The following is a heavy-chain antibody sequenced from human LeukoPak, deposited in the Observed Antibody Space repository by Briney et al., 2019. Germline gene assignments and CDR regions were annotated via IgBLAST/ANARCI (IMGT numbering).Heavy chain of an antibody. CDR3: ARHGPRSRPHYFYY. Sequence: SETLSLTCTVSGGSIRSYYWSWIRQPPGKGLEWIGYLYDSGSTNYNPSLKSRVTISVDTSKNQFSLKLSSVTAADTAMYYCARHGPRSRPHYFYYWGQGTLVTVSS. CDR2: LYDSGST. J-gene: IGHJ4*02. V-gene: IGHV4-59*08. CDR1: GGSIRSYY.